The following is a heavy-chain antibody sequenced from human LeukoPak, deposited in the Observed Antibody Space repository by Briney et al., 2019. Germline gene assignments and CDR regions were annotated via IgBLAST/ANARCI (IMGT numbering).Heavy chain of an antibody. CDR1: GYSFTSYW. J-gene: IGHJ4*02. Sequence: GESLKISCKGSGYSFTSYWIGWVRQMPGKGLERMGIIYPGDSDTRYSPSFQGQVTISADKSISTAYLQWSSLKASDTAMYYCARVEDGYNSAYYFDYWGQGTLVTVSS. CDR3: ARVEDGYNSAYYFDY. V-gene: IGHV5-51*01. CDR2: IYPGDSDT. D-gene: IGHD5-24*01.